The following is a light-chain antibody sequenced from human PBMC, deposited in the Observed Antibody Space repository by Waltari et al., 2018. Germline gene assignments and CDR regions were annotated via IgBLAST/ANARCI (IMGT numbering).Light chain of an antibody. Sequence: VLTPSPGTLSLYPGEGVTLSCRASQRVSNYLAWYRQKPGQAPRLLMFAASTRAPGIPDTISGRGYGTDFTLTISRLEPEDSAVYYCQQYGNTPDTFGQGTKLEI. CDR3: QQYGNTPDT. CDR1: QRVSNY. V-gene: IGKV3-20*01. CDR2: AAS. J-gene: IGKJ2*01.